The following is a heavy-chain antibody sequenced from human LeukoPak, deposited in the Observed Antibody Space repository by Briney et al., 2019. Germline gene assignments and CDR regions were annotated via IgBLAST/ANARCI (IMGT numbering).Heavy chain of an antibody. CDR2: VSSSSGTI. D-gene: IGHD4-17*01. J-gene: IGHJ4*02. V-gene: IGHV3-48*04. Sequence: GGSLRLSCAASGFTFSRFSMNWVRQAPGKGLEWVSYVSSSSGTIYYADSVKGRFTISRDNAKNSLYLQMNSLGAEDTAVYYCARVDYGDYAGEDYWGQGTLVTVSS. CDR3: ARVDYGDYAGEDY. CDR1: GFTFSRFS.